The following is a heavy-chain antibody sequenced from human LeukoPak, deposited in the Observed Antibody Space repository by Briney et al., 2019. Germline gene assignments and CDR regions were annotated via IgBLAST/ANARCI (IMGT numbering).Heavy chain of an antibody. J-gene: IGHJ3*02. CDR1: GGSLSSYY. Sequence: SETLSLTCTVSGGSLSSYYWSWIRQPPGKGLEWIGHSYYSGSTNYNPSLKSRVTISVDTSKNQFSLKLSSVTAADTAVYYCARDRYHTGIAAADYYAFDIWGQGTMVTVSS. V-gene: IGHV4-59*01. CDR2: SYYSGST. CDR3: ARDRYHTGIAAADYYAFDI. D-gene: IGHD6-13*01.